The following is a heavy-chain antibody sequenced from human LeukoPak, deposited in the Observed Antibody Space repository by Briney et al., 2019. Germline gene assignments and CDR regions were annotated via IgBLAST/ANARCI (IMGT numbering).Heavy chain of an antibody. CDR2: IGTAGDT. Sequence: GGSLRLSCAASGFTFSSYDMHWVRQAKGKGLERVSAIGTAGDTYYPGSVKGRFTISRENAKNSLYLQMNSLRAGDTAAYYCARGHFRGFDYWGQGTLVTVSS. D-gene: IGHD3-10*01. J-gene: IGHJ4*02. CDR1: GFTFSSYD. CDR3: ARGHFRGFDY. V-gene: IGHV3-13*04.